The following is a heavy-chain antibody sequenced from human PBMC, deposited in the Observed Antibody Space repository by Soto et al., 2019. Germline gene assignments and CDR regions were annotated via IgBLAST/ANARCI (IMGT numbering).Heavy chain of an antibody. J-gene: IGHJ4*02. CDR1: GGSFSSYY. D-gene: IGHD3-22*01. CDR2: IYYSGST. CDR3: ASSGGYDSSGYYRN. V-gene: IGHV4-39*01. Sequence: SETLSLTCAVYGGSFSSYYWGWIRQPPGKGLEWIGSIYYSGSTYYNPSLKSRVTISVDTSKNQFSLKLSSVTAADTAVYYCASSGGYDSSGYYRNWGQGALVTVS.